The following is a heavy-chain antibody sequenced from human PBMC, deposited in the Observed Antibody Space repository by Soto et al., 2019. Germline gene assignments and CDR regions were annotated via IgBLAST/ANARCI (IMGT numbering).Heavy chain of an antibody. D-gene: IGHD3-22*01. Sequence: PSETLSLTCTVSGGSISGYYWSWIRQPPGKGLEWIGYIYYSGSPNYNPSLKSRVTIPLDTSKNQFSLRLRSVTAADTAVYYCARARYDSSGYYYFDYWGQGTLVTVSS. CDR3: ARARYDSSGYYYFDY. CDR2: IYYSGSP. V-gene: IGHV4-59*01. CDR1: GGSISGYY. J-gene: IGHJ4*02.